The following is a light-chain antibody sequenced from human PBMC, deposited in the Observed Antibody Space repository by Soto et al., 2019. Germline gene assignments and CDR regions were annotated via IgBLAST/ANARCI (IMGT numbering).Light chain of an antibody. CDR3: CSYAGSFVV. J-gene: IGLJ2*01. Sequence: QYALTQPRSVSGSPGLSVTFSCTGTSSDVGVYNSVSWYQQHPGKAPKLMISDVTERPSGVPDRFSGSKSGNTASLTISGLQAEDEADYYCCSYAGSFVVFGGGTKLTVL. CDR1: SSDVGVYNS. CDR2: DVT. V-gene: IGLV2-11*01.